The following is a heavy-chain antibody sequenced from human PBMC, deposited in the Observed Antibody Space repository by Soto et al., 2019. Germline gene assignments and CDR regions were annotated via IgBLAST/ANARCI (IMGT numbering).Heavy chain of an antibody. D-gene: IGHD6-6*01. Sequence: EVQLVESGGGLVQPGGSLRLSCAASGFTFSSYSMNWVRQAPGKGLEWVSYISSSSSTIYYADSVKGRFTISRDNAKTSLYLQMNILRDEDTAVYYCASPEYTSSSYGMDVWGQGTTVTVSS. J-gene: IGHJ6*02. V-gene: IGHV3-48*02. CDR2: ISSSSSTI. CDR3: ASPEYTSSSYGMDV. CDR1: GFTFSSYS.